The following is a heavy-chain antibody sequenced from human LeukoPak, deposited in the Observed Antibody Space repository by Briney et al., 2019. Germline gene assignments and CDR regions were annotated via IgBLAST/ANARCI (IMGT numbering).Heavy chain of an antibody. Sequence: GGSLRLSCAASGFTFSSYAMSWVRQAPGKGLKWVSAISGSGGSTYYADSVKGRFTISRDNSKNTLYLQMNSLRAEDTAVYYCAKDCGLYYSGSPGGFDPWGQGTLVTVSS. V-gene: IGHV3-23*01. CDR2: ISGSGGST. J-gene: IGHJ5*02. D-gene: IGHD1-26*01. CDR1: GFTFSSYA. CDR3: AKDCGLYYSGSPGGFDP.